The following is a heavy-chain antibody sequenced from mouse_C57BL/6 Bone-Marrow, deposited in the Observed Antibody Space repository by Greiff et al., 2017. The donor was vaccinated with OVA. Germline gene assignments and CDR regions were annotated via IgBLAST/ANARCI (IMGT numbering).Heavy chain of an antibody. V-gene: IGHV1-76*01. Sequence: QVQLTVSGAELVRPGASVTLSCKASGYTFPDYYINWVKPRPGQGPGLIARLYPGSGNTYYNEKFKGKATLTAEKSSSTAYMQLSSLTSEDSAVYCCARGDGNCFDYWGQGTTLTVSS. CDR1: GYTFPDYY. J-gene: IGHJ2*01. CDR3: ARGDGNCFDY. D-gene: IGHD2-1*01. CDR2: LYPGSGNT.